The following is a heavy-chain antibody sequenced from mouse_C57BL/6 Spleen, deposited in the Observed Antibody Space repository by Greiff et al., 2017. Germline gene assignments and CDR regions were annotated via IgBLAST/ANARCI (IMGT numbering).Heavy chain of an antibody. V-gene: IGHV1-15*01. D-gene: IGHD3-1*01. CDR1: GYTFTDYE. CDR3: ARSARGRRWYFDV. J-gene: IGHJ1*03. Sequence: VQLQQSGAELVRPGASVTLSCKASGYTFTDYEMHWVKQTPVHGLEWIGAIDPETGGTAYNQKFKGKAILTADKSSSTAYMELRSLTSEDSAVYYCARSARGRRWYFDVWGTGTTVTVSS. CDR2: IDPETGGT.